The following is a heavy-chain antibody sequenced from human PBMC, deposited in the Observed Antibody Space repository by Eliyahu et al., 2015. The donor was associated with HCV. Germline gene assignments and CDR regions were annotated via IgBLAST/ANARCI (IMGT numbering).Heavy chain of an antibody. CDR3: ARSYDFWSGYLPMDV. J-gene: IGHJ6*02. CDR2: IWYDGSNK. CDR1: GFTFSXYG. V-gene: IGHV3-33*01. Sequence: QVQLVEPGGGVVQPGRSLRLSCAASGFTFSXYGMHWVRQAPGKGLEWVAVIWYDGSNKYYADSVKGRFTISRDNSKNTLYLQMNSLRAEDTAVYYCARSYDFWSGYLPMDVWGQGTTVTVSS. D-gene: IGHD3-3*01.